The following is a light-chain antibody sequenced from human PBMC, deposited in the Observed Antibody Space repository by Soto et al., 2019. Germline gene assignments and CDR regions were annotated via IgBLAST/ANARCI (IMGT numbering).Light chain of an antibody. CDR3: QQYHNWPVT. V-gene: IGKV3-15*01. CDR2: GAS. Sequence: EIVMTQSPATLSVSPGERVTFSCRASQSVSTRLAWYQHKPGQAPRLLIPGASTGATGIPPRFSGSGSGTDFTLTVNSLQSEDIAVYYCQQYHNWPVTFGGGTKVDIK. J-gene: IGKJ4*01. CDR1: QSVSTR.